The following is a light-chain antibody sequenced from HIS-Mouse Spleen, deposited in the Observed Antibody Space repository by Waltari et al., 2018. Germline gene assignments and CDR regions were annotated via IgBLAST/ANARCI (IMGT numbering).Light chain of an antibody. Sequence: SYELTQPPSVSVSPGQTASITCSGDKLGDKYACWYQQKPGQSPGLVFYQDSKRPSGTPERFSGSNSGNTATLTISGTQAMDEADYYCQAWDSSTNVVFGGGTKLTVL. CDR2: QDS. V-gene: IGLV3-1*01. CDR1: KLGDKY. J-gene: IGLJ2*01. CDR3: QAWDSSTNVV.